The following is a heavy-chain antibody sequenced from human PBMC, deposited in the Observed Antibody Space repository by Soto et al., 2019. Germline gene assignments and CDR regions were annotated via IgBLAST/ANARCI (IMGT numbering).Heavy chain of an antibody. D-gene: IGHD6-6*01. J-gene: IGHJ6*03. V-gene: IGHV4-59*01. CDR3: ARDNTEAARPPDYYYYYMDV. Sequence: SETLSLTCTVSGGSISSYYWSWIRQPPGKGLEWIGYIYYSGSTNYNPSLKSRVTISVDTSKNQFSLKLSSVTAADTAVYYCARDNTEAARPPDYYYYYMDVWGKGTTVTVSS. CDR2: IYYSGST. CDR1: GGSISSYY.